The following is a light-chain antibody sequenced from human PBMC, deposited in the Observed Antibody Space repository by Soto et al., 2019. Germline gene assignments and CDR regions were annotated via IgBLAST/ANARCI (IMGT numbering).Light chain of an antibody. Sequence: EIVMTQSPATLSVSPGEGATLSCRASQSVSNNYLAWYQQKPGQAPRLLIYGVSTRATGIPARFSGSGSGTEFTLTITSLQSEDFALYYCQQYSNRPLTFGQGTRLEIK. CDR2: GVS. CDR1: QSVSNN. V-gene: IGKV3-15*01. J-gene: IGKJ5*01. CDR3: QQYSNRPLT.